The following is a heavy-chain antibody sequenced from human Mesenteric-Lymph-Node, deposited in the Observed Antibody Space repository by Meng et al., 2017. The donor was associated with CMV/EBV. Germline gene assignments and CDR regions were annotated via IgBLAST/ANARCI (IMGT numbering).Heavy chain of an antibody. CDR3: AKDLPGVVWFGE. J-gene: IGHJ4*02. CDR1: GFTFSDSA. V-gene: IGHV3-23*01. CDR2: IDSSGGNT. D-gene: IGHD3-10*01. Sequence: GESLKISCAASGFTFSDSAMNWVRQAPGKGLEWVSSIDSSGGNTYYADSVRGRFTISRDNSKNILYLQMNNMRVEDTAVYYCAKDLPGVVWFGEWGQGTLVTVSS.